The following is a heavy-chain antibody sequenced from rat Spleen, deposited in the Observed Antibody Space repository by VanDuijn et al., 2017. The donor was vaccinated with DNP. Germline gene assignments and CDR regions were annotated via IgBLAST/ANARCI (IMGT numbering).Heavy chain of an antibody. CDR1: GFIFSDYA. CDR3: TRGNWERGFDY. D-gene: IGHD5-1*01. CDR2: VIYDGRTT. J-gene: IGHJ2*01. Sequence: EVQLVESGGGLVQPGNSLKLSCAGSGFIFSDYAMAWVRRSPKKGLEWVASVIYDGRTTYFRDSVKGRFTISRDNAESTLHLQMDSLRSEDTATYYCTRGNWERGFDYWGQGVMVTVSS. V-gene: IGHV5-17*01.